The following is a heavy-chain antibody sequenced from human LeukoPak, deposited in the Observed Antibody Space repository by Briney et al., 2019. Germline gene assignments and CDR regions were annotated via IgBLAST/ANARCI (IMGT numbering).Heavy chain of an antibody. V-gene: IGHV3-30-3*01. D-gene: IGHD6-13*01. CDR1: GFTFSSYA. Sequence: GGSLRLSCAASGFTFSSYAMHWVRQAPGKGLEWVAVISYDGSNKYYADSVKGRFTISRDNAKNSLYLQMNSLRAEDTAVYYCARDEAAVRFDYWGQGTLVTVSS. CDR3: ARDEAAVRFDY. J-gene: IGHJ4*02. CDR2: ISYDGSNK.